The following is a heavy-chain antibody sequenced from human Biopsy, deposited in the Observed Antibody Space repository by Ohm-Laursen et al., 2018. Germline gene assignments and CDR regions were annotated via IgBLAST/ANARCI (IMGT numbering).Heavy chain of an antibody. J-gene: IGHJ4*02. V-gene: IGHV1-69*06. Sequence: SVKVSCKASGDTFNRYGLTWVRQAPGQGLEWMGGIIPYFLRTYIPQKLQGRVTITADKSTNTGYMQLTSLRSDDTAVYYCASGQGDPLGVRIITWSFNFWGQGTLVTVSS. D-gene: IGHD2-21*01. CDR1: GDTFNRYG. CDR3: ASGQGDPLGVRIITWSFNF. CDR2: IIPYFLRT.